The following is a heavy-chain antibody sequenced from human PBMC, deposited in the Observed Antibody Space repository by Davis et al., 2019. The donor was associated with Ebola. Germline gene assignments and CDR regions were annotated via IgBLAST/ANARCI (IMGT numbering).Heavy chain of an antibody. CDR1: GGTFSSYA. J-gene: IGHJ6*02. Sequence: SVKVSCKASGGTFSSYAISWVRQAPGQGLEWMGGIIPIFGTANYAQKFQGRVTITADKSTSTAYMELRSLRSDDTAVYYCARDGRGYSGSYLQYYYYYGMDVWGQGTTVTVSS. CDR3: ARDGRGYSGSYLQYYYYYGMDV. D-gene: IGHD1-26*01. V-gene: IGHV1-69*06. CDR2: IIPIFGTA.